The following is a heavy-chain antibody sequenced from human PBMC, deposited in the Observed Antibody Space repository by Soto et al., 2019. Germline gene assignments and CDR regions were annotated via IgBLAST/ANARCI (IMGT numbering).Heavy chain of an antibody. V-gene: IGHV1-18*01. CDR3: ARDRYSGSYYGPSDY. CDR2: ISAYNGNT. Sequence: ASLKVSCKASGYTFTSYGISWVRQAPGQGLEWMGWISAYNGNTNYAQKLQGRVTMTTDTSTSTAYMELRSLRSDDTAVYYCARDRYSGSYYGPSDYWGQGTLVNVSS. CDR1: GYTFTSYG. D-gene: IGHD1-26*01. J-gene: IGHJ4*02.